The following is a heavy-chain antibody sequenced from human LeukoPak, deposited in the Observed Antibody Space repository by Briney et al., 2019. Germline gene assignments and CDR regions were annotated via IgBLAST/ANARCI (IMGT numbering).Heavy chain of an antibody. CDR2: INPNSGDT. J-gene: IGHJ4*02. CDR3: ASFAGYGGNSLDF. Sequence: ASVKVSCKASGYTFTSYDINWVRQAPGQGLEWMGRINPNSGDTNYAQKFQGRVTMTRDTSISTAYMELSRLRSDDTAVYYCASFAGYGGNSLDFWGQGTLVTVSS. CDR1: GYTFTSYD. D-gene: IGHD4-23*01. V-gene: IGHV1-2*06.